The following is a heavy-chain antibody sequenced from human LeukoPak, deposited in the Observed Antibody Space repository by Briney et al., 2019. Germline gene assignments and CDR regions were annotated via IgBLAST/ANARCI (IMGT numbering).Heavy chain of an antibody. CDR2: IKQDGSEK. D-gene: IGHD6-19*01. J-gene: IGHJ4*02. V-gene: IGHV3-7*01. CDR1: GFTFSSYW. Sequence: GGSLRLSCAASGFTFSSYWMSWVRQAPGKGLEWVANIKQDGSEKYYVDSVKGRFTISRDNAKNSLYLQVNSLRAEDTAVYYCARVRGGWYVDYWGQGTLVTVSS. CDR3: ARVRGGWYVDY.